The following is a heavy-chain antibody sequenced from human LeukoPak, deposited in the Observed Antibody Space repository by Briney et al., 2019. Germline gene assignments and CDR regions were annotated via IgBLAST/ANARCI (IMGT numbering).Heavy chain of an antibody. J-gene: IGHJ4*02. D-gene: IGHD3-16*02. V-gene: IGHV1-3*01. CDR2: INAGNGNT. Sequence: WASVKVSCKASGYTFTSYAMHWVRQAPGQRLEWMGWINAGNGNTKYSQKFQGRVTITRDTSASTAYMELSSLRSEDTAVYYCAIRGADYVWGSYRSGSFDYWGQGTLVTVSS. CDR1: GYTFTSYA. CDR3: AIRGADYVWGSYRSGSFDY.